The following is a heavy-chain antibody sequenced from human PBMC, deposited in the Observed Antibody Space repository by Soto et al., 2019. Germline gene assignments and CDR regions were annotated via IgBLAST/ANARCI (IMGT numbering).Heavy chain of an antibody. V-gene: IGHV1-18*01. Sequence: QLVQSGAEVKKPGSSVKVSCKAFGYTFISYGIGWVRQAPGQGLEWMGWIATHNDNTNYAQQFQGRVTFTTDTSTSTAYIELRSLTSVDTAIYYCARVYSSGWKGLGYWGEGTLVTVSS. CDR2: IATHNDNT. CDR1: GYTFISYG. CDR3: ARVYSSGWKGLGY. D-gene: IGHD6-19*01. J-gene: IGHJ4*02.